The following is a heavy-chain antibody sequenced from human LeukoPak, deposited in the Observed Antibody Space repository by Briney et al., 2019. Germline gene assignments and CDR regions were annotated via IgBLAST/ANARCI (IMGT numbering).Heavy chain of an antibody. CDR3: ARATVDTAMGVFDY. V-gene: IGHV3-13*01. Sequence: GGSLRLSCAASGSTFSSYDMHWVRQATGKGLEWVSAIGTAGDTYYPGSVKGRFTISRENAKNSLYLQMNSLRAGDTAVYYCARATVDTAMGVFDYWGQGTLVTVSS. CDR1: GSTFSSYD. J-gene: IGHJ4*02. CDR2: IGTAGDT. D-gene: IGHD5-18*01.